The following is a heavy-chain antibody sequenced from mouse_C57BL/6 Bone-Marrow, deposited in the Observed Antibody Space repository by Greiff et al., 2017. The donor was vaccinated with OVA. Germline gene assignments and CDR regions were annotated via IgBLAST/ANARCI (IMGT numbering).Heavy chain of an antibody. V-gene: IGHV1-80*01. CDR1: GYAFSNYW. CDR2: IYPGDGDT. CDR3: ARSRQLRLPWFAY. Sequence: QVQLQQSGAELVKPGASVKISCKASGYAFSNYWMNWVKQRPGKGLEWIGQIYPGDGDTNYNGKFKGKATLTADKSSSTAYMQLSSLTSEDSAVYFCARSRQLRLPWFAYWGQGTLVTVSA. D-gene: IGHD3-2*02. J-gene: IGHJ3*01.